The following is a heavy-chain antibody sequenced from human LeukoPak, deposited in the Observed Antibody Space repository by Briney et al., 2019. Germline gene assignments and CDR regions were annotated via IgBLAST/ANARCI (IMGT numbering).Heavy chain of an antibody. CDR3: ARVSAAGMEFHYGMDV. J-gene: IGHJ6*02. V-gene: IGHV4-30-2*01. CDR2: IFHSGTT. D-gene: IGHD6-13*01. CDR1: GGSITSGPYS. Sequence: PSQTLSLTCAVSGGSITSGPYSWSWVRQPPGKGLEWIGYIFHSGTTYYSPSLKSRVTISVDGSRNQFSLRLTSVTAADTAVYYCARVSAAGMEFHYGMDVWGQGTTVFVSS.